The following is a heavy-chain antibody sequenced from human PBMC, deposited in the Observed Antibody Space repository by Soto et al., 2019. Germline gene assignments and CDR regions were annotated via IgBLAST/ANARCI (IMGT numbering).Heavy chain of an antibody. CDR1: GASIARSSYS. J-gene: IGHJ4*02. CDR2: VFYSGNT. D-gene: IGHD3-10*01. V-gene: IGHV4-39*02. Sequence: QVQLQESGPGLVKPSETLSLTCTVSGASIARSSYSWGWIRQPPGKGLEWIGTVFYSGNTLYNPSLNSRVTISVDTSKIHFSLRLTSVTAADTAVYYCARLSAVRVVIHYWGQGILVAVSS. CDR3: ARLSAVRVVIHY.